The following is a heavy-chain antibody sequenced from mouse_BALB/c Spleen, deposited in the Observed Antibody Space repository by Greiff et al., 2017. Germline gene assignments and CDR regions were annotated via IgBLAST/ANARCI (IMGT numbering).Heavy chain of an antibody. CDR3: TRGDGYSFAY. V-gene: IGHV1-15*01. Sequence: VQVVESGAELVRPGASVTLSCKASGYTFTDYEMHWVKQTPVHGLEWIGAIDPETGGTAYNQKFKGKATLTADKSSSTAYMELRSLTSEDSAVYYCTRGDGYSFAYWGQGTLVTVSA. D-gene: IGHD1-2*01. J-gene: IGHJ3*01. CDR1: GYTFTDYE. CDR2: IDPETGGT.